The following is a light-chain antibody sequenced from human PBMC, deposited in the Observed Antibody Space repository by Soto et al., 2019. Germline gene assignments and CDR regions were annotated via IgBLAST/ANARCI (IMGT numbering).Light chain of an antibody. CDR1: QGISTS. V-gene: IGKV1-12*01. Sequence: DIQMTQSPSSVSASVGDGVTITCRASQGISTSLGCYQQKPGKATNLMIYTGSSLQTGVPSRFSGSGSGTEFTLTVSSLQSEDFAFYYCQQYNNWHQITFGQGTKVDIK. J-gene: IGKJ1*01. CDR3: QQYNNWHQIT. CDR2: TGS.